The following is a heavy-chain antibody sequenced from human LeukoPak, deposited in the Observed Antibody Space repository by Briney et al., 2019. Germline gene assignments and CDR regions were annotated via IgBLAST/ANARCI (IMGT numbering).Heavy chain of an antibody. CDR2: IMPIFGTA. V-gene: IGHV1-69*05. CDR3: ARGGITMVRGVINPYYYYYMDV. D-gene: IGHD3-10*01. CDR1: GGTFRRYA. Sequence: SVKVSCKASGGTFRRYAISWVRQAPGQGLEWMGGIMPIFGTANYAQKFQGRVTITTDESTSTAYMELSSLRSEDTAVYYCARGGITMVRGVINPYYYYYMDVWGKGTTVTVSS. J-gene: IGHJ6*03.